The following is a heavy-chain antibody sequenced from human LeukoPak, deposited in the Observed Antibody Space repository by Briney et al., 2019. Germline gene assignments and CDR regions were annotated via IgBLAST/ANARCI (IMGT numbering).Heavy chain of an antibody. Sequence: SETLSLTCAVYGGSFSGYYWSWIRQPPGKGLEWIGEINHSGSTNYNPSLKGRVTISVDTSKNQFSLKLSSVTAADTAVYYCARGVHYYFDYWGQGTLVTVSS. CDR2: INHSGST. J-gene: IGHJ4*02. CDR1: GGSFSGYY. V-gene: IGHV4-34*01. CDR3: ARGVHYYFDY.